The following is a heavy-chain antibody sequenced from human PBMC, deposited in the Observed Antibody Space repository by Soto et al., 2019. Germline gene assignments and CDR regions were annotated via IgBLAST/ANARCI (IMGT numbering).Heavy chain of an antibody. CDR3: ARWGTRGGLDV. V-gene: IGHV3-30*19. CDR1: GFTFSSYV. CDR2: TSYDGSDK. J-gene: IGHJ1*01. D-gene: IGHD3-16*01. Sequence: QVQLVESGGGVVQPGTSLRVSCVGSGFTFSSYVIHWVRQAPGKGLEWVALTSYDGSDKYYGDSVRGRFTISRDNSRNTVKLQMDSLRLEDTALYYCARWGTRGGLDVWGQGTLVSVSS.